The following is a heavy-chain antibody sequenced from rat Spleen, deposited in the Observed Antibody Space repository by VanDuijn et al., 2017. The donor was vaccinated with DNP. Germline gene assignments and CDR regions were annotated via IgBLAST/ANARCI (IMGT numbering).Heavy chain of an antibody. CDR3: ARGWEPHYFDY. D-gene: IGHD5-1*01. V-gene: IGHV5-29*01. J-gene: IGHJ2*01. CDR2: VSYDGSDT. CDR1: GFTLNKYW. Sequence: EVQLVESGGGLVQPGGSLTLSCAASGFTLNKYWMTWIRQAPTKGLEWVATVSYDGSDTYYRDSVKGRFTVSRDNAKRTLYLQMDSLRSEDTASYYCARGWEPHYFDYWGQGVMVTVSS.